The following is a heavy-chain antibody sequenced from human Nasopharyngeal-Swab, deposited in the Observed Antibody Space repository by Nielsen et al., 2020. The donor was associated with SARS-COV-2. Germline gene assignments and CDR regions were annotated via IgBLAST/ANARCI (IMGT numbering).Heavy chain of an antibody. CDR2: ISAYNGNT. V-gene: IGHV1-18*01. D-gene: IGHD4-17*01. J-gene: IGHJ4*02. CDR3: ARDVTTVTTPYFDY. Sequence: ASVKVSCKASGDTFINYGISWVRQAPGQGLEGMGWISAYNGNTNYAQKLQGRVTMTTDTSTSTAYMELRSLRSDDTAVYYCARDVTTVTTPYFDYWGQGTLVTVSS. CDR1: GDTFINYG.